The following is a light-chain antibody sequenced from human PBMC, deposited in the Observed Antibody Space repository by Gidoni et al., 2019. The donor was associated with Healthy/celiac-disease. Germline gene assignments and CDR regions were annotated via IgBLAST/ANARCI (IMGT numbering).Light chain of an antibody. CDR3: QSYDSSNRV. J-gene: IGLJ3*02. V-gene: IGLV6-57*02. Sequence: FMLTQPHSVSESQGKTVTISCTGSSGSLASNYVQWYQHRTGSAPTTVIYEDNQRPSGVPDRFSGSIDSSSNSASLTISGLKTEDEADYYCQSYDSSNRVFGGGTKLTVL. CDR1: SGSLASNY. CDR2: EDN.